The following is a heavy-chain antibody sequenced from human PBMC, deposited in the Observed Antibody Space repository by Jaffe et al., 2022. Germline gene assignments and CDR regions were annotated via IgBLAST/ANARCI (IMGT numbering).Heavy chain of an antibody. J-gene: IGHJ4*02. CDR3: ARVLHTAMVYFDY. Sequence: EVQLVESGGGLVQPGGSLRLSCAASGFTFSSYWMSWVRQAPGKGLEWVANIKQDGSEKYYVDSVKGRFTISRDNAKNSLYLQMNSLRAEDTAVYYCARVLHTAMVYFDYWGQGTLVTVSS. V-gene: IGHV3-7*05. CDR1: GFTFSSYW. CDR2: IKQDGSEK. D-gene: IGHD5-18*01.